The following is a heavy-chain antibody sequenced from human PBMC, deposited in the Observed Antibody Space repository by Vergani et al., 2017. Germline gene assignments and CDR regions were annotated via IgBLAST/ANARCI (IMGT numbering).Heavy chain of an antibody. J-gene: IGHJ6*02. V-gene: IGHV3-21*01. D-gene: IGHD2-15*01. CDR2: ISGSGTYT. Sequence: EVQLVESGGGLVKPGGSLRLSCAASGFTFSSYSLNWVRQAQGKGLEWVSSISGSGTYTFYGDSVRGRFTISRDNAKNSLYLQMNSLRVEDTAVYYCAREVVPTNYYYGMEVWGQGTTVTVSS. CDR1: GFTFSSYS. CDR3: AREVVPTNYYYGMEV.